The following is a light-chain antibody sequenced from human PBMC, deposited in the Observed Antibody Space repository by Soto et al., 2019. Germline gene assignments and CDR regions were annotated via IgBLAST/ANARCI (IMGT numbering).Light chain of an antibody. CDR1: SSDIGGYDY. CDR3: SSYRSSNTVV. J-gene: IGLJ2*01. V-gene: IGLV2-14*01. Sequence: QSALTQPASVSGSPGQSITISCTGTSSDIGGYDYVSWFQQHPGKAPKLMLYEVTNRPSGVSNRVSGSKSGNTASLTISGLQAEDEAHYYCSSYRSSNTVVFGGGTKLNVL. CDR2: EVT.